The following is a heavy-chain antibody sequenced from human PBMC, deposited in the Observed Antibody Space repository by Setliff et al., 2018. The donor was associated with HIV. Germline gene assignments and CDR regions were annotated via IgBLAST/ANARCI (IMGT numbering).Heavy chain of an antibody. Sequence: SETLSLTCGVYGESFSAYYWSWIRQQPGKGLEWMGYIYYTGSTYYNLSLKSRMIISLDTSKNQLFLTLNSVTAADTAIYYCARGGRKDLTDNWGQGTLVTVSS. J-gene: IGHJ4*02. CDR2: IYYTGST. V-gene: IGHV4-31*11. CDR1: GESFSAYY. D-gene: IGHD3-16*01. CDR3: ARGGRKDLTDN.